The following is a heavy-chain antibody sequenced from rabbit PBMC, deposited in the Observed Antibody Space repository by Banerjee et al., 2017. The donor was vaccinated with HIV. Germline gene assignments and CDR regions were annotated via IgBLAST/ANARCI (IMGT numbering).Heavy chain of an antibody. CDR2: IYAGSSGTT. CDR1: GFSFSSNYW. V-gene: IGHV1S45*01. CDR3: ARSGAGTSYSYGLDL. Sequence: QEQLVESGGGLVQPEGSLTLTCTASGFSFSSNYWICWVRQAPGKGLELIACIYAGSSGTTYYASWANGRFTISKTSSTTVTLQMTSLTAADTATYFCARSGAGTSYSYGLDLWGPGTLVTVS. J-gene: IGHJ6*01. D-gene: IGHD8-1*01.